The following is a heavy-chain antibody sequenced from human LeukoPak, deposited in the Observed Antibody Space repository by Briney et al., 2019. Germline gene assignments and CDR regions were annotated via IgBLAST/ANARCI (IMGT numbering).Heavy chain of an antibody. CDR3: ARGLYSSSWYVRRNYYYGMDV. CDR2: INHSGST. Sequence: SETLSLTCAVYGGSFSGYYWSWIRQPPGKGLEWIGEINHSGSTNYNPSLKSRVTISVDTSKNQFSLKLSSVTAADTAVYYCARGLYSSSWYVRRNYYYGMDVWGQGTTVTVSS. V-gene: IGHV4-34*01. D-gene: IGHD6-13*01. J-gene: IGHJ6*02. CDR1: GGSFSGYY.